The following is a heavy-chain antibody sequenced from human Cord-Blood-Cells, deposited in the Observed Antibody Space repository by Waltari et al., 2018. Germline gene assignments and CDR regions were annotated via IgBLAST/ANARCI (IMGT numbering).Heavy chain of an antibody. CDR3: ARSGGRDFWSGYYPNWYFDL. D-gene: IGHD3-3*01. V-gene: IGHV4-34*01. CDR1: GGSFRGHY. Sequence: QVQLQQWGAGLLKPSQTLYLTCAVYGGSFRGHYWRWIRQPPGKGQEWIGEINHSGSTNYNPSLKSRVTISVDTSKNQFSLKLSSVTAADTAVYYCARSGGRDFWSGYYPNWYFDLWGRGTLVTVSS. CDR2: INHSGST. J-gene: IGHJ2*01.